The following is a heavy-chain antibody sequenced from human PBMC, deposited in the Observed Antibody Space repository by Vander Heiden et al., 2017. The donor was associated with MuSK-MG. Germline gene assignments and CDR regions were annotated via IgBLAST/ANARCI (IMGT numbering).Heavy chain of an antibody. Sequence: QVQLVQSGAEVKKPGSSVKVSCKASGGTFSSYAISWVRQAPGQGLEWMGGIIPICGTANYAQKFQGRVTITADKSTSTAYMELSSLRSEDTAVYYCGGGVGILEWLLPDYWGQGTLGTVSS. D-gene: IGHD3-3*01. CDR1: GGTFSSYA. J-gene: IGHJ4*02. V-gene: IGHV1-69*06. CDR2: IIPICGTA. CDR3: GGGVGILEWLLPDY.